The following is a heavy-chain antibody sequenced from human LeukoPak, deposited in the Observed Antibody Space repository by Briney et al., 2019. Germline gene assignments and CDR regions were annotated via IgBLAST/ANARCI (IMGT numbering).Heavy chain of an antibody. V-gene: IGHV3-23*01. CDR1: GFTFSSYI. CDR3: AREALTSIYFDY. CDR2: ITTGDGNT. J-gene: IGHJ4*02. D-gene: IGHD3-16*01. Sequence: GGSLRLSCTASGFTFSSYIMTWVRQAPGKGLKWVSTITTGDGNTYYADSVKGRFTVSRDNSKNTLYLQMNSLRAEDTAVYYCAREALTSIYFDYWGQGTLVTVSS.